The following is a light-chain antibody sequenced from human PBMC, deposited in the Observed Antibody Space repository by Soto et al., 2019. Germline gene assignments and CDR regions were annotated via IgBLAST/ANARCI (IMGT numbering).Light chain of an antibody. Sequence: DVVMTQSPLSLPVTLGQPASISCRSTQSLEYSDGNAYLNWFQQRPGQSPRRLIYKVSTRDSGVPGRFSGSGSGTDFTLQISRVEAEDVGVYYCMQGTYWPGTFGQGTKLEIK. CDR2: KVS. V-gene: IGKV2-30*01. CDR3: MQGTYWPGT. J-gene: IGKJ2*01. CDR1: QSLEYSDGNAY.